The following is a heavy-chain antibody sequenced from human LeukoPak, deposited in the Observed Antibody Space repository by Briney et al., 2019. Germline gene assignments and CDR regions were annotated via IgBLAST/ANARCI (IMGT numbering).Heavy chain of an antibody. D-gene: IGHD3-3*01. CDR1: GYSISIAYY. CDR2: IFRGGST. V-gene: IGHV4-38-2*01. J-gene: IGHJ4*02. CDR3: ARYDSRGSGSTQLEY. Sequence: PSETLSLTCAVSGYSISIAYYWGWIRQPPGKGLECLGRIFRGGSTSYNPSLMSRLTMSMDTSKNQFSLQLTSVTAADTAVYYCARYDSRGSGSTQLEYWGQGILVTISS.